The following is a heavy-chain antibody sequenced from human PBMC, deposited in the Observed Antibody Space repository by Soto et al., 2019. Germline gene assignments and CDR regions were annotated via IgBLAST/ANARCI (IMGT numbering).Heavy chain of an antibody. CDR2: IFSGGAT. CDR3: TRDLPGYGSSWPRE. V-gene: IGHV3-53*01. D-gene: IGHD6-13*01. CDR1: GFTVSSNY. J-gene: IGHJ4*02. Sequence: GGSLRLSCAASGFTVSSNYMSWVRQAPGKGLEWVSVIFSGGATYYADAVKGRFTISRDNSKNTLDLQMNSLRAEDTALYYCTRDLPGYGSSWPREWGQGTQVTVSS.